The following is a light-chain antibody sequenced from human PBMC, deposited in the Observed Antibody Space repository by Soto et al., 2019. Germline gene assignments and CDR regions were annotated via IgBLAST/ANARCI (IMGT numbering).Light chain of an antibody. CDR1: GSNIGAGYD. Sequence: QSVLTQPPSVSGAPGQRVTISCTGSGSNIGAGYDVHWYQQLPGTAPKLLIYGNSNRPSGVPDRFSGSKSGTSASLAITGLQAEDEADYYCQSYDSSLSGRVFGTGTKVTVL. V-gene: IGLV1-40*01. CDR3: QSYDSSLSGRV. J-gene: IGLJ1*01. CDR2: GNS.